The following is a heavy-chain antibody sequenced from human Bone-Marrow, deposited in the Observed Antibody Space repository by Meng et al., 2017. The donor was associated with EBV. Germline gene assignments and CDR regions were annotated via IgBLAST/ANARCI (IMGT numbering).Heavy chain of an antibody. V-gene: IGHV4-39*07. CDR3: ARVVAAIDY. CDR2: IYYSGST. CDR1: GGSISSSSYY. J-gene: IGHJ4*02. Sequence: QLRLPESGPGVVKPSETLSLTCTVSGGSISSSSYYWGWIRQPPGKGLEWIGSIYYSGSTYYNPSLKSRVTISVDTSKNQFSLKLSSVTAADTAVYYCARVVAAIDYWGQGTLVTVSS. D-gene: IGHD2-15*01.